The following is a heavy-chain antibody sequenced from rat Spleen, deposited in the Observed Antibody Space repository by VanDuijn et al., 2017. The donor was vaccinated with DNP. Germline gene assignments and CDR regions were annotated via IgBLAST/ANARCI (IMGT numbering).Heavy chain of an antibody. D-gene: IGHD1-12*01. CDR2: ISNSGGST. V-gene: IGHV5S11*01. Sequence: EVQLVESGGGLVQPGRSLKLSCAASGFTFSNYYMAWVRQAPTKGLEWVASISNSGGSTYYRDSVKGRFTISRDNAKSTLYLQMNSLRSEETATYYCAKDMRRDSYAHVGYFDYWGQGVMVTVSS. J-gene: IGHJ2*01. CDR3: AKDMRRDSYAHVGYFDY. CDR1: GFTFSNYY.